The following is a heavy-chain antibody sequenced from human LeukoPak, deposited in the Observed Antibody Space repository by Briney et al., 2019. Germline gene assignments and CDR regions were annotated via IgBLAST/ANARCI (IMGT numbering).Heavy chain of an antibody. V-gene: IGHV3-21*01. CDR1: GFTFSSTS. Sequence: PGGSLRLSCAASGFTFSSTSMNWVRQAPGKGLEWVSSISSGSSYIFYADSVKGRFTISRDNAKNSLYLQMNSLGAEDTAVYYCAREFFDREGGTTVLDYWGQATLFTVSS. CDR3: AREFFDREGGTTVLDY. CDR2: ISSGSSYI. D-gene: IGHD1-26*01. J-gene: IGHJ4*02.